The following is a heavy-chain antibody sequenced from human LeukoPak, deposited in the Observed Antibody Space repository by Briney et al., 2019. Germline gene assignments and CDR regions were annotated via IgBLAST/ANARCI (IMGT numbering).Heavy chain of an antibody. V-gene: IGHV3-33*01. J-gene: IGHJ5*02. CDR2: IWYDGSNK. CDR3: ARAVAAAGTRWFDP. Sequence: PGGSLRLSCAASGFTFSSYGMHWVRQAPGQGLEWVAVIWYDGSNKYYADSVKGRFTISRDNSKNTLYLQMNSLRAEDTAVYYCARAVAAAGTRWFDPWGQGTLVTVSS. D-gene: IGHD6-13*01. CDR1: GFTFSSYG.